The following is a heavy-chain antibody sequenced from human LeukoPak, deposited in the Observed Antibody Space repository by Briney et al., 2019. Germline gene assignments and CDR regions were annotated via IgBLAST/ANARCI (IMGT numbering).Heavy chain of an antibody. J-gene: IGHJ4*02. Sequence: PGGSLRLSCAASGFTFSSYAMHWVRQAPGKGLEWVAVISYDGSNKYYADSVKGRFTISRDNSKNTLYLQMNSLRAEDTAVYYCARDSAGQQYYFDYWGQGTLVTVSS. CDR2: ISYDGSNK. V-gene: IGHV3-30*04. D-gene: IGHD4-11*01. CDR1: GFTFSSYA. CDR3: ARDSAGQQYYFDY.